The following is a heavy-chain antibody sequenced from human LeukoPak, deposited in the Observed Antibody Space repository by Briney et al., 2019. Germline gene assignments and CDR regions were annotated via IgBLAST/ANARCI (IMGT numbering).Heavy chain of an antibody. CDR1: GYTFTGYY. D-gene: IGHD4-17*01. Sequence: ASVKVSCKASGYTFTGYYMHWVRQAPGQGLEWMGWINPNSGGTNYAQKFQGRVTMTRDTSISTAYLQWSSLKASDTAMYYCARRNGDYAADYWGQGTLVTVSS. CDR3: ARRNGDYAADY. V-gene: IGHV1-2*02. J-gene: IGHJ4*02. CDR2: INPNSGGT.